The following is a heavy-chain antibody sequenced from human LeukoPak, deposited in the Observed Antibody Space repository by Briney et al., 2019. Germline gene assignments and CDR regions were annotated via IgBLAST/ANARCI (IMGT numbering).Heavy chain of an antibody. J-gene: IGHJ4*02. CDR2: INSDSSLM. CDR3: IRDLFDDYSLDY. D-gene: IGHD3-16*01. V-gene: IGHV3-21*01. Sequence: PGGSLRLSCGASGFXFSSYSINWVRQAPGKGLEWVSSINSDSSLMYYAESVKGRFTISRDNARNSLYLQMSSLRVEDTAVYYCIRDLFDDYSLDYWGQGALVTVSS. CDR1: GFXFSSYS.